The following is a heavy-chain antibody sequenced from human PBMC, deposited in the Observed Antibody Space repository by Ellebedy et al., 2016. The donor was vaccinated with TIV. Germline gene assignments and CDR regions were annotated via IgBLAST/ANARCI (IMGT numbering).Heavy chain of an antibody. CDR2: ISPGSTYI. Sequence: GESLKISXAASGFTFKSYTMNWVRQAPGKGLEWVSSISPGSTYIYHADSVKGRFTISRDNAKNSVDLQMNSLRAEDTAVYYCARDASGSYYAEFVWFDPWGQGTLVTVSS. V-gene: IGHV3-21*01. CDR3: ARDASGSYYAEFVWFDP. D-gene: IGHD3-10*01. CDR1: GFTFKSYT. J-gene: IGHJ5*02.